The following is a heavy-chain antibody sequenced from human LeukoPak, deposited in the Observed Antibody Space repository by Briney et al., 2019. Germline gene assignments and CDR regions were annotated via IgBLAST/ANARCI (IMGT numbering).Heavy chain of an antibody. CDR3: AATPRAYSSSSYDY. D-gene: IGHD6-6*01. J-gene: IGHJ4*02. CDR1: GGSISSGGYY. Sequence: SETLSLTCTVSGGSISSGGYYWSWIRQHPGKGLEWIGYIYYSGSTYYNPSLKSRVTISVDTSKNQFSLKLSSVTAADTAVYYCAATPRAYSSSSYDYWGQGTLVTVSS. CDR2: IYYSGST. V-gene: IGHV4-31*03.